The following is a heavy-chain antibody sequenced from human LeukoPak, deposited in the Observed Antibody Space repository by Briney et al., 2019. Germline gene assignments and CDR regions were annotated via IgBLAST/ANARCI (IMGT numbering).Heavy chain of an antibody. D-gene: IGHD3-10*01. J-gene: IGHJ4*02. CDR1: GDSFSTYY. CDR2: ISYRGRT. CDR3: ARGSHYGSGRLFDY. V-gene: IGHV4-59*01. Sequence: PSETLSLTCTVSGDSFSTYYWSWIRQPPGKGLEWIGYISYRGRTNYSPSLRSRVTLSLDTSKSQFSLKLSSVTAADTAFYYCARGSHYGSGRLFDYWGQGTLVTVSS.